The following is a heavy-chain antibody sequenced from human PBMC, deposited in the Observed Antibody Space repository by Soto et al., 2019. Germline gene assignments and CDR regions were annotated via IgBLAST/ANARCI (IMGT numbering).Heavy chain of an antibody. D-gene: IGHD3-22*01. CDR2: IIPIFGTA. V-gene: IGHV1-69*12. J-gene: IGHJ3*02. CDR3: AGRDDSSGYYPDAFDI. CDR1: GGTFSSYA. Sequence: QVQLVQSGAEVKKPGSSVKVSCKASGGTFSSYAISWVRQAPGQGLEWMGGIIPIFGTANYAQKFPGRVTITADESTSTADMELSSLRSEDTAVYYCAGRDDSSGYYPDAFDIWGQGTMVTVSS.